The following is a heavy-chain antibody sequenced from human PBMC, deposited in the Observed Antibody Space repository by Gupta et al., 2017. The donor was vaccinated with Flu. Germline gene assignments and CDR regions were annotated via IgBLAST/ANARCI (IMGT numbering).Heavy chain of an antibody. CDR2: IYYSGST. J-gene: IGHJ6*02. D-gene: IGHD5-18*01. CDR3: ARHSRYSSERFYYYGMDV. V-gene: IGHV4-39*01. Sequence: GGSISSSSYYWGWIRQPPGKGLEWIGSIYYSGSTYYNPSLKSRVTISVDTSKNQFSLKLSSVTAADTAVYYCARHSRYSSERFYYYGMDVWGQGTTVTVSS. CDR1: GGSISSSSYY.